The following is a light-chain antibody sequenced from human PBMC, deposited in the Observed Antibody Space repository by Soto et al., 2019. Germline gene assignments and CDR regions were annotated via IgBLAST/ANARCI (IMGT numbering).Light chain of an antibody. Sequence: DIVMTQSPLSLPVSPGDPASISCRSSQSLLHSNGYNFLDWYLQKPGQSPQLLIYLGSSRASGVPDRFSGSGSGTDFTLKISRVEDEDVGVYYCMQALQAPWTFGQGTKVEIK. CDR3: MQALQAPWT. CDR2: LGS. CDR1: QSLLHSNGYNF. V-gene: IGKV2-28*01. J-gene: IGKJ1*01.